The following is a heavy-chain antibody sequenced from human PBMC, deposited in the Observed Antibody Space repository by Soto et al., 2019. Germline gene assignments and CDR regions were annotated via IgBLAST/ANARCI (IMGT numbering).Heavy chain of an antibody. V-gene: IGHV3-74*01. CDR3: AGDFAQLWLFHY. J-gene: IGHJ4*02. CDR1: GFTFSSYW. Sequence: GGSLRLSCAASGFTFSSYWMHWVRQAPGKGLVWVSRINSDGSSTSYADSVKGRFTISRDNAKNTLYLQMNSLRAEDTAVYYCAGDFAQLWLFHYWGQGTLVTVSS. D-gene: IGHD5-18*01. CDR2: INSDGSST.